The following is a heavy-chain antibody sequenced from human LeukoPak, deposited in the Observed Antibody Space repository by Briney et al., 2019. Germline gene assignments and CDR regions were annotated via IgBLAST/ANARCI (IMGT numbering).Heavy chain of an antibody. D-gene: IGHD2-2*01. J-gene: IGHJ4*02. Sequence: GGSLRLSCAASGFTFSSYAMHWVRQAPGKGLEWVAVISYDGSNKYYADSVKGRFTISRDNSKNTLYLQMNSLRAEDTAVYYCARGEGYCSSTSCYPFDYWGQGTLVTVSS. CDR3: ARGEGYCSSTSCYPFDY. CDR1: GFTFSSYA. CDR2: ISYDGSNK. V-gene: IGHV3-30-3*01.